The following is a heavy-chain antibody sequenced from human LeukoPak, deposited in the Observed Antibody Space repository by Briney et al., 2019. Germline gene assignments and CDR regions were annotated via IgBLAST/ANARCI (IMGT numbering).Heavy chain of an antibody. CDR3: ARVLSEVAPPDY. V-gene: IGHV3-9*01. D-gene: IGHD3-16*02. CDR2: ISWNSGSI. J-gene: IGHJ4*02. CDR1: GFTFDDYA. Sequence: PGRSLRLSCAASGFTFDDYAMHWVRQAPGKGLEWVSGISWNSGSIGYADSVKGRFTISRDNAKNSLYLQMNSLRAEDTAVYYCARVLSEVAPPDYWGQGTLVTVSS.